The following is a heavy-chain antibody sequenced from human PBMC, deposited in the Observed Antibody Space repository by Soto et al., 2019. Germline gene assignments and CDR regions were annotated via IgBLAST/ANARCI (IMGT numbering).Heavy chain of an antibody. Sequence: QITLKESGPTLVKPTKTLTLTCTFSGFALTTSGMGVGWIRQPPGKALEWLALIYWNDDKRYSPALKTRLTITKDTSKNQVVLRMTNLYPVDTATYYGAHRPRGSIGVTFHYWGQGTLVTVSS. V-gene: IGHV2-5*01. D-gene: IGHD3-10*01. J-gene: IGHJ4*02. CDR1: GFALTTSGMG. CDR2: IYWNDDK. CDR3: AHRPRGSIGVTFHY.